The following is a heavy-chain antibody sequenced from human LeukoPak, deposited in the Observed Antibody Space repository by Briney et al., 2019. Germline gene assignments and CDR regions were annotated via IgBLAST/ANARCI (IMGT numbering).Heavy chain of an antibody. CDR1: GGTFSSYA. J-gene: IGHJ6*03. CDR2: IIPIFGTA. V-gene: IGHV1-69*13. CDR3: AREGSSSPDYYYYYYMDV. Sequence: SVKVSCKASGGTFSSYAISWVRQAPGQGLEWMGGIIPIFGTANYAQKFQGRVTITADESTSTAYMELSSLRSEDTAVYYCAREGSSSPDYYYYYYMDVWGKGTTVTVSS. D-gene: IGHD6-6*01.